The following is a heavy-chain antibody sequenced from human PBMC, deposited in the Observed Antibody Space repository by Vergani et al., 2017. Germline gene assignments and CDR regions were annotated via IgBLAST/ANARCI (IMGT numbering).Heavy chain of an antibody. V-gene: IGHV3-20*04. CDR1: GFTFNDYG. J-gene: IGHJ4*02. CDR2: INWNGGRI. D-gene: IGHD3-10*01. Sequence: EVQLVESGGRVVWPGGSLRLSCTASGFTFNDYGVSWVRQAPGKGLEWVSGINWNGGRISYADSVKGRFTISRDNAKNSLFLQMNSLRPEDTALYYCARDSPYGSGSYLDYWGQGTLVTVYS. CDR3: ARDSPYGSGSYLDY.